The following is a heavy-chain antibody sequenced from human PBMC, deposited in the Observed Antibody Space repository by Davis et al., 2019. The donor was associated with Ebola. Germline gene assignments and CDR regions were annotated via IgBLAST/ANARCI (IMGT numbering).Heavy chain of an antibody. CDR2: ISYDGSNK. CDR3: AKDSFSYSSSGIFDY. D-gene: IGHD6-6*01. Sequence: PGGSLRLSCAASGFTFSSYGMHWVRQAPGKGLEWVAVISYDGSNKYYADSVKGRFTISRENFKNTLYLQMNSLRAEDTAVYYCAKDSFSYSSSGIFDYWGQGTLVTVSS. V-gene: IGHV3-30*18. CDR1: GFTFSSYG. J-gene: IGHJ4*02.